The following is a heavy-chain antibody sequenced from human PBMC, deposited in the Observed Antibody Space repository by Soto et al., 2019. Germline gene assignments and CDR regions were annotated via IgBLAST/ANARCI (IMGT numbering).Heavy chain of an antibody. Sequence: SVKVSCKASGGTFRGYAISWVRQAPGQGLEWMGGIIPIFGTANYAQKFQGRVTITADESTSTAYMELSSLRSEDTAVYYCARAGYDFWSGYYPDNYYYGMDVWGQGTTVTSP. V-gene: IGHV1-69*13. CDR3: ARAGYDFWSGYYPDNYYYGMDV. D-gene: IGHD3-3*01. CDR2: IIPIFGTA. J-gene: IGHJ6*02. CDR1: GGTFRGYA.